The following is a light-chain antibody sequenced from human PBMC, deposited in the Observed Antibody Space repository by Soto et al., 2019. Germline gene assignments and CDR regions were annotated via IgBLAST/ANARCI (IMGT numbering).Light chain of an antibody. J-gene: IGKJ1*01. Sequence: DIQMTQSPSSLSASVGDRVTITCRASQSISSYLNWYQQKPGKAPKLLIYAASSLQSGVPSRFSGSGSGTDFTLTISSLQPEDFATYYCQQSYSTPPEWTFGQGTKVDIK. CDR1: QSISSY. CDR3: QQSYSTPPEWT. V-gene: IGKV1-39*01. CDR2: AAS.